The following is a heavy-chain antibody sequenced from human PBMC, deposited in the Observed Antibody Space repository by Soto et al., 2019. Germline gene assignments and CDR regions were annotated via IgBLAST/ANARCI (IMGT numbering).Heavy chain of an antibody. CDR3: ARGDPTWFDP. J-gene: IGHJ5*02. CDR2: IYYSGST. V-gene: IGHV4-31*03. CDR1: GGSISSGGYY. Sequence: PSETLSLTCTVSGGSISSGGYYWSWIRQHPGKGLEWIGYIYYSGSTYYNPSLKSRVTISADTSKNQFSLKLSSVTAADTAVYYCARGDPTWFDPWGQGTLVTVSS. D-gene: IGHD3-16*01.